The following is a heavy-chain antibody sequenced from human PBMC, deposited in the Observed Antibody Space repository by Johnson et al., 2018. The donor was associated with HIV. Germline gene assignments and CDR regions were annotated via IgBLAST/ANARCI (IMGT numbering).Heavy chain of an antibody. CDR2: IKSKTDGGTT. D-gene: IGHD5-12*01. Sequence: VQLVESGGGLVKPGGSLRLSCAASGFTFSNAWMSWVRQAPGKGLEWVGRIKSKTDGGTTDYAAPVKGRFTISRDDSKNTLYLQMNSLKTEDTAVFYCAKDRNWVATTVGDAFDIWGQGTMVTVSS. CDR1: GFTFSNAW. V-gene: IGHV3-15*01. CDR3: AKDRNWVATTVGDAFDI. J-gene: IGHJ3*02.